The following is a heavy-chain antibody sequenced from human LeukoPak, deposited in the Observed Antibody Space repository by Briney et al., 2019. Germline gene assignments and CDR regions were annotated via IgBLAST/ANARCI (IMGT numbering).Heavy chain of an antibody. CDR2: ISWNSGSI. Sequence: GRSLRLSCAASGFTFDDYAMHWVRQAPGKGLEWVSGISWNSGSIGYADSMKGRFTISRDNAKDSLYLQMNSLRAEDTALYYCAKGVRITMVRGAFDIWGQGTMVTVSS. D-gene: IGHD3-10*01. J-gene: IGHJ3*02. CDR1: GFTFDDYA. CDR3: AKGVRITMVRGAFDI. V-gene: IGHV3-9*01.